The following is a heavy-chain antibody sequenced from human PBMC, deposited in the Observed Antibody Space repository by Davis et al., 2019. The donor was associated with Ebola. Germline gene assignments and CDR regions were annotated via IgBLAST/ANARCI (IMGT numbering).Heavy chain of an antibody. CDR3: AKELLVAARPVGWFDP. V-gene: IGHV3-23*01. CDR1: GFTFSSYA. J-gene: IGHJ5*02. D-gene: IGHD6-6*01. Sequence: GESLKISCAASGFTFSSYAMSWVRQAPGKGLEWVSAISGSGGSTYYADSVKGRFTISRDNSKNTLYLQMNSLRAEDTAVYYCAKELLVAARPVGWFDPWGQGTLVTVSS. CDR2: ISGSGGST.